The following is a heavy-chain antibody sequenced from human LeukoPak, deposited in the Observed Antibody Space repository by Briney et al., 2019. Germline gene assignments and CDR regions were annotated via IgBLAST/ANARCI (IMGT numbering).Heavy chain of an antibody. J-gene: IGHJ4*02. V-gene: IGHV4-39*02. CDR1: GGSISSNYY. Sequence: SETLSLTCTVSGGSISSNYYWGWIRQPPGKGLERIVSFFYSGSTYYNPSLKSRVTISVDTSNNQFSLRLTSVTAADTAVYYCARARGRYIDFLDYWGQGTLITVSS. CDR3: ARARGRYIDFLDY. D-gene: IGHD3-9*01. CDR2: FFYSGST.